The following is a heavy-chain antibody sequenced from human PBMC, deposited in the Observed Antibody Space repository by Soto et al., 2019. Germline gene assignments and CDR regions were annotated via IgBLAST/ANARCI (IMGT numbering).Heavy chain of an antibody. D-gene: IGHD6-13*01. Sequence: PSETLSLTCTVSGASISSSSFYWGWIRQPPGKGLESIANIYYDGSTYYNPSLKSRVIISVDTSKNQFSLKLSSVTAADTAVYYCARSYKAAASSDYWGQGTLVTVSS. CDR1: GASISSSSFY. J-gene: IGHJ4*02. CDR3: ARSYKAAASSDY. V-gene: IGHV4-39*07. CDR2: IYYDGST.